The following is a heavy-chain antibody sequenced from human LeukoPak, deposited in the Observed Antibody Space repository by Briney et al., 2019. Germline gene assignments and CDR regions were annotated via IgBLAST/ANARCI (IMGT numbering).Heavy chain of an antibody. D-gene: IGHD5-24*01. CDR3: ARDDGYFQH. CDR2: INPNSGGT. Sequence: ASVKVSCKASGYTFTSYGISWVRQAPGQGLEWMGWINPNSGGTNYAQKFQGRVTMTRDTSISTAYMELSRLRSDDTAVYYCARDDGYFQHWGQGTLVTVSS. CDR1: GYTFTSYG. J-gene: IGHJ1*01. V-gene: IGHV1-2*02.